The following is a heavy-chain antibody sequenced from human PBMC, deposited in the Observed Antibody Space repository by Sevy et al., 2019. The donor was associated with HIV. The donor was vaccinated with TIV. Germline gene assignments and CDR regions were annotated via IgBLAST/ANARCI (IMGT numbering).Heavy chain of an antibody. J-gene: IGHJ4*02. CDR1: GFTFSKYS. CDR3: AGERCTKPHDY. Sequence: GGSLRLSCAASGFTFSKYSMSCVRQPPGKGLEWVSTLSFGCGEINYADSVKGRFTISRDNSKSSVYLQMNNLRPEDTAVYYCAGERCTKPHDYWGQGTLVTVSS. CDR2: LSFGCGEI. D-gene: IGHD2-8*01. V-gene: IGHV3-23*01.